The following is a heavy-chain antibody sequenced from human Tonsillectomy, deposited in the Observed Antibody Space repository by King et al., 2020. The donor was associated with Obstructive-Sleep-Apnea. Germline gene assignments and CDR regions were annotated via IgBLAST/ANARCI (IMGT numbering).Heavy chain of an antibody. CDR1: GFTFSNYG. CDR2: ISYDGSNK. V-gene: IGHV3-30*18. D-gene: IGHD5-24*01. CDR3: AKGMGWLQFASLRE. J-gene: IGHJ4*02. Sequence: VQLVESGGGVVQPGRSLRLSCAASGFTFSNYGMHWVRQAPGKGLEWVAVISYDGSNKYYADSVKGRFTISRDNSKNTLYLQMNSLRAEDTAVYYCAKGMGWLQFASLREWGQGTLVTVSS.